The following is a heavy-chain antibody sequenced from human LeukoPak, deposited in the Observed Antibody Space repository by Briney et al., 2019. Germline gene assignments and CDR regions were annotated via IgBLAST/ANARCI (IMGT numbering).Heavy chain of an antibody. V-gene: IGHV3-30*18. D-gene: IGHD4-17*01. Sequence: HPGGSLRLSCAASGFTFSSYGMHWVRQAPGKGLEWVAVISYDGSNKYYADSVKGRFTISRDNSKNTLYLQMNSLRAEDTAVYYCAKDLYGDYDYWGQGTLVTVSS. CDR3: AKDLYGDYDY. J-gene: IGHJ4*02. CDR2: ISYDGSNK. CDR1: GFTFSSYG.